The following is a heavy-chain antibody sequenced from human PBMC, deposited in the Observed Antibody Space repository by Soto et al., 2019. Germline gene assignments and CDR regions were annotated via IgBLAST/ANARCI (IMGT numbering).Heavy chain of an antibody. CDR1: AGSISSGVHS. D-gene: IGHD2-15*01. Sequence: SETLSLTCAVSAGSISSGVHSCSGIRQPPEKGLEWIADIYDSGRTYYMPSLKSEVTISVDRSKNQFSLKLSSVTDADTDVYYCARDLGYCSGGSCHGMEVGGPGTTVTVSS. J-gene: IGHJ6*02. CDR3: ARDLGYCSGGSCHGMEV. CDR2: IYDSGRT. V-gene: IGHV4-30-2*01.